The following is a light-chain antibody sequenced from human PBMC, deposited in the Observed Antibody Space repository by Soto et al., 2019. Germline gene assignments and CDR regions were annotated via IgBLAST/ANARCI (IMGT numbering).Light chain of an antibody. CDR3: QQYYGRPPLT. J-gene: IGKJ5*01. CDR1: HNITNN. Sequence: DIQMTQSPSSLSASIGDRVTITCQASHNITNNLSWYQQKPGKAPNLLIYHASKLAKGVTSRFSGSGSGTDFSFIITSLQREDLATYYCQQYYGRPPLTFGQGTLLEI. V-gene: IGKV1-33*01. CDR2: HAS.